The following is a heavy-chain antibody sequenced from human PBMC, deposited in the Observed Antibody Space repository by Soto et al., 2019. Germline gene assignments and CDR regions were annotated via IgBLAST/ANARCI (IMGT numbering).Heavy chain of an antibody. V-gene: IGHV1-18*01. CDR2: ISAYNGNT. D-gene: IGHD1-20*01. J-gene: IGHJ5*02. Sequence: GASVKVSCKASGYTFTSYGISWVRQAPGQGLEWMGWISAYNGNTNYAQKLQGRVTMTTDTSTSTAYMELRSLRSDDTAVYYCARVEGVNSVEWFDPWGQGTLVTVSS. CDR1: GYTFTSYG. CDR3: ARVEGVNSVEWFDP.